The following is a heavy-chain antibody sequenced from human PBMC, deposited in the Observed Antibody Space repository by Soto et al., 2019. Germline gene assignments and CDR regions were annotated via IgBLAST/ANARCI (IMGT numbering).Heavy chain of an antibody. J-gene: IGHJ5*02. D-gene: IGHD3-10*01. CDR1: GFTFSSYW. CDR2: IKQSGSDR. CDR3: ASVKSWAVSP. V-gene: IGHV3-7*01. Sequence: EVQLVESGGGLVQPGGSLGLSCAASGFTFSSYWMSWVRLAPGKGLEWVAHIKQSGSDRYYVASVRGRFTISRDNAKNSLYLQMNSLRVEDTAMYYCASVKSWAVSPWGQGTLVTVSS.